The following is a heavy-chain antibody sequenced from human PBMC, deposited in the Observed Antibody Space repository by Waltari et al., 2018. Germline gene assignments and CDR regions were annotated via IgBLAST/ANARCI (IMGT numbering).Heavy chain of an antibody. Sequence: QVQLQESGPGLVKPSQTLSLTCTVSGGSISSGSYYWSWFRQPAGKGLEWIGRIYTSGSTNYNPSLKSRVTISVDTSKNQFSLKLSSVTAADTAVYYCARGRYYDILTEDYMDVWGKGTTVTVSS. J-gene: IGHJ6*03. D-gene: IGHD3-9*01. CDR3: ARGRYYDILTEDYMDV. CDR2: IYTSGST. V-gene: IGHV4-61*02. CDR1: GGSISSGSYY.